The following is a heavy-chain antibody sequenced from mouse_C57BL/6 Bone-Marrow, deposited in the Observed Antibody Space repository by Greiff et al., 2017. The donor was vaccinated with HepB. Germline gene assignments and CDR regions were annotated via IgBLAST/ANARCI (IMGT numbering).Heavy chain of an antibody. Sequence: QVQLKQSGAELVKPGASVKMSCKASGYTFTSYWITWVKQRPGQGLEWIGDIYPGSGSTNYNEKFKSKATLTVDTSSSTAYMQLSSLTSEDSAVYYCARGYYGSSYLFAYWGQGTLVTVSA. CDR2: IYPGSGST. CDR3: ARGYYGSSYLFAY. J-gene: IGHJ3*01. V-gene: IGHV1-55*01. D-gene: IGHD1-1*01. CDR1: GYTFTSYW.